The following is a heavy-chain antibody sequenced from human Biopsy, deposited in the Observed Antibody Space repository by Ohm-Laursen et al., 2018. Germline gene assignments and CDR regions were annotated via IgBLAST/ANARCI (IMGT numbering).Heavy chain of an antibody. Sequence: GTLSLTCTVSGGSFTGHYWTWIRQPPGKGLEWIGHISHTGYTSYKSSLKSRVTISLDTSRKHFSQRLTSLAAADTAVYYCARGSNEYGGLYFPHWGQGTLVTVSS. CDR1: GGSFTGHY. D-gene: IGHD4-23*01. CDR2: ISHTGYT. V-gene: IGHV4-59*11. J-gene: IGHJ1*01. CDR3: ARGSNEYGGLYFPH.